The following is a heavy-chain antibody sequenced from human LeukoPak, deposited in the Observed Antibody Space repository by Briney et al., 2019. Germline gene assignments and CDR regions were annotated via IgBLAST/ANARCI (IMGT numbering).Heavy chain of an antibody. CDR1: GFTFSSYA. V-gene: IGHV3-23*01. Sequence: PGGSLRLSCAASGFTFSSYAMSWVRQAPGKGLEWVSAISGSGGSTYYADSVKGRFTISRDNSKNTLYLQMNSLRAEDTVVYYCAKDPAIVLLWFGESEDYWGQGTLVTVSS. CDR2: ISGSGGST. D-gene: IGHD3-10*01. CDR3: AKDPAIVLLWFGESEDY. J-gene: IGHJ4*02.